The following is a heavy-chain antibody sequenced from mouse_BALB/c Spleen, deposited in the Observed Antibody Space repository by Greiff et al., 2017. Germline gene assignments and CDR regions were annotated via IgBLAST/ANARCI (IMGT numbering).Heavy chain of an antibody. CDR1: GFAFSSYD. J-gene: IGHJ3*01. CDR2: ISSGCGST. V-gene: IGHV5-12-1*01. Sequence: EVHLVESGGGLVQPGGSLKLSCAASGFAFSSYDMSWVRQTPVKRLEWVAYISSGCGSTYYPDTVKGRFTIARDNAKNTLYLQMSSLKSEDTAMYYCAREGVGYDGWLADWGEG. CDR3: AREGVGYDGWLAD. D-gene: IGHD2-14*01.